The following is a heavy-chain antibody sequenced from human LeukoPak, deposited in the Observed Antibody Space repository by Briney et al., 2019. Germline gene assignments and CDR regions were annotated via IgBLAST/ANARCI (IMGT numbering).Heavy chain of an antibody. Sequence: SETLSLTCTVSGGSISSYYWSWIRQPPGKGLEWIGYIFYSGHTNYNPSLRSRVTISLDTSKTQFSLRLSSVTAADTAVYYCARDTDRRSSPGSWFDPWGQGTLVTVSS. J-gene: IGHJ5*02. CDR3: ARDTDRRSSPGSWFDP. CDR2: IFYSGHT. V-gene: IGHV4-59*01. CDR1: GGSISSYY. D-gene: IGHD2-15*01.